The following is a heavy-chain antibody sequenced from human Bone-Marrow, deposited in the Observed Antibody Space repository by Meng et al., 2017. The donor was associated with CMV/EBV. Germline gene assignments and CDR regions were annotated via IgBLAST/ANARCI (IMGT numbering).Heavy chain of an antibody. CDR1: GYTFTSYD. Sequence: ASVKVSCKASGYTFTSYDINWVRQATGQGLEWMGWMNPNSGNTDYAQKFQGRVTITRNTSISTAYMELTRLTSDDTAVYYCARDNNWGPDYWGQGTLVTVSS. V-gene: IGHV1-8*03. D-gene: IGHD7-27*01. CDR3: ARDNNWGPDY. J-gene: IGHJ4*02. CDR2: MNPNSGNT.